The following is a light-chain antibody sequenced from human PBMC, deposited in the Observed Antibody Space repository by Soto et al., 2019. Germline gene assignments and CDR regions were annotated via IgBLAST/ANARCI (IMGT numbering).Light chain of an antibody. J-gene: IGKJ2*01. CDR3: QQLHTYQYT. CDR1: QGISSF. CDR2: AAS. V-gene: IGKV1-9*01. Sequence: DIQLTQSPSFLSASVGDRVTITCRASQGISSFLAWYQQKPGGTPKLLIYAASTLQSGVPSRFSGSGSGTDFTLTITSLQPEDFATYYCQQLHTYQYTFGQGTKLEIK.